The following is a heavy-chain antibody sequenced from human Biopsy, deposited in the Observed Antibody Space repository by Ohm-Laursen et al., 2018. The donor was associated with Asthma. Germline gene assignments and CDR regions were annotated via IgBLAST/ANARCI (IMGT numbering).Heavy chain of an antibody. Sequence: ASVKVSCKASGYPFTSFDLNWVRLAAGQGLEWMGWMNPRSGVTNFAPKFRGRISMTRNASISTAYMELRSLRSDDTAVYFCARAVDYSHYYGIDVWGQGTTVTVS. V-gene: IGHV1-8*02. D-gene: IGHD3-10*01. CDR2: MNPRSGVT. J-gene: IGHJ6*02. CDR3: ARAVDYSHYYGIDV. CDR1: GYPFTSFD.